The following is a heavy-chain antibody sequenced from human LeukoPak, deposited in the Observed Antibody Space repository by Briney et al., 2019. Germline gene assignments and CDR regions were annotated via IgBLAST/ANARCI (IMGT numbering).Heavy chain of an antibody. CDR3: TRGSLSGSSRDY. D-gene: IGHD1-26*01. J-gene: IGHJ4*02. CDR1: GYTFTGYD. Sequence: ASVALSCKGSGYTFTGYDINWVRQATGQGLEWMGWMNPDTGDTGYAQKFQGRVTMTRSTSIDTAYMELSGLTSEDTAIYYCTRGSLSGSSRDYWGQGTLVTLS. V-gene: IGHV1-8*01. CDR2: MNPDTGDT.